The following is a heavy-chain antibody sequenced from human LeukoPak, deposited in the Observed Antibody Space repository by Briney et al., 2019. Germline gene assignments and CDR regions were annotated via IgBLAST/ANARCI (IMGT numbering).Heavy chain of an antibody. CDR2: IRYDGSNK. Sequence: GGSLRLSCAASGFTFSSYGMHWVRQAPGKGLEWVAFIRYDGSNKYYADSVKGRFTISRDNSKNTLYLQMNSLRAEDTAVYYCASHPRSAKTGTLNWFDPWGQGTLVTVSS. D-gene: IGHD1-1*01. CDR1: GFTFSSYG. J-gene: IGHJ5*02. CDR3: ASHPRSAKTGTLNWFDP. V-gene: IGHV3-30*02.